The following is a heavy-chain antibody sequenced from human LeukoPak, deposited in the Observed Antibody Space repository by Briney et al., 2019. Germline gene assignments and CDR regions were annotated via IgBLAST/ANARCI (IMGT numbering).Heavy chain of an antibody. CDR3: AKAAIAVAGTGGWLDP. CDR1: GGSISSYY. D-gene: IGHD6-19*01. V-gene: IGHV4-59*01. CDR2: MYYGGNT. Sequence: PSETLSLTCTVSGGSISSYYWSWIRQTPGKGLEWIGYMYYGGNTNYNPSLKSRVSISVDASKNQLSLRLNSVTAADTAVYYCAKAAIAVAGTGGWLDPWGRGTLVTVSS. J-gene: IGHJ5*02.